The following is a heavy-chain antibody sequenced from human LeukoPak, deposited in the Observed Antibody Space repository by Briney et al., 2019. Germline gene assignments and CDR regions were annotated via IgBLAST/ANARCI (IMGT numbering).Heavy chain of an antibody. Sequence: SGTLSLTCAVSGGSVSRSNWWNWVRQPPGKGLEWIGEIHHSGSTNYNPSLKSRVTMSVDKSKNQFSLKLSSVTAADTAVYYCARHREGAFDIWGLGTVITVSS. CDR3: ARHREGAFDI. J-gene: IGHJ3*02. CDR1: GGSVSRSNW. D-gene: IGHD1-26*01. CDR2: IHHSGST. V-gene: IGHV4-4*02.